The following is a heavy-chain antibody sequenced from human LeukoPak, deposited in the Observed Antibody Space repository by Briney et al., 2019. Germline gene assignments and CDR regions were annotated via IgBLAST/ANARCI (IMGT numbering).Heavy chain of an antibody. D-gene: IGHD4-17*01. V-gene: IGHV3-30*18. CDR1: GFTFSSYG. Sequence: PGGSLRLSCAASGFTFSSYGMHWVREAPGKGLEWVAVISYDGSNKYYADSVKGRFTISRDNSKNTLYLQMNSLRAEDTAVYYCAKDLNGYGASRGYLDDWGQGTLVTVSS. CDR3: AKDLNGYGASRGYLDD. CDR2: ISYDGSNK. J-gene: IGHJ4*02.